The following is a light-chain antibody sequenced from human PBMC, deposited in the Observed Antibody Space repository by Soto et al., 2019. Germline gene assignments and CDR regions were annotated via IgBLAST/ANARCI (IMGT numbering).Light chain of an antibody. CDR2: DVT. Sequence: QSALTQPASVSGSPGQSITISCTGTSSDVGDHNYVSWYQQYPGKAPKLMIHDVTNRPSGVSNRFSGSKSGNTASLTISGLQAEDEADYYCNSYTSSNNYVFGTGTKVTVL. CDR1: SSDVGDHNY. V-gene: IGLV2-14*01. J-gene: IGLJ1*01. CDR3: NSYTSSNNYV.